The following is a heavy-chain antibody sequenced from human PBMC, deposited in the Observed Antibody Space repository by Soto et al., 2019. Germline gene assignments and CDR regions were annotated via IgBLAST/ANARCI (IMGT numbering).Heavy chain of an antibody. CDR2: ISGSGGST. D-gene: IGHD3-3*01. Sequence: GGSLRLSCAASGFTFSSYAMSWVRQAPGKGLEWVSAISGSGGSTYYADSVKGLFTISRDSSKNTLYLQMNRLRAEDTVVYSWEKDVNEFGVVIEDFQHWGQGTLVTVSS. CDR3: EKDVNEFGVVIEDFQH. CDR1: GFTFSSYA. V-gene: IGHV3-23*01. J-gene: IGHJ1*01.